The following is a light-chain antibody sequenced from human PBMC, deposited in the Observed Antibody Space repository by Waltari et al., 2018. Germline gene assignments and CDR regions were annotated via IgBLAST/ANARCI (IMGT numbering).Light chain of an antibody. CDR1: QRIASY. Sequence: DIQMTQSPSSLSASVGDRVTITCRASQRIASYLHWYQQKPGKAPKVLIYAAFSLQSGVPSSFSGIGSGTDFTLAISSLQPEDFATYYCHKSYGTPYTF. CDR2: AAF. J-gene: IGKJ2*01. V-gene: IGKV1-39*01. CDR3: HKSYGTPYT.